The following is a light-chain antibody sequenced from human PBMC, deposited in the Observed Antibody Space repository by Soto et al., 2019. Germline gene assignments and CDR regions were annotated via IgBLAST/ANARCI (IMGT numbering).Light chain of an antibody. CDR3: QRTVTVVSIT. J-gene: IGKJ5*01. CDR1: QGISSW. Sequence: DLQMTQSPSSVSASVGDTVTITCRASQGISSWLAGYQQKPGRAPKLVIFGASNLQSGVPARFSGGGSGTQFTLTISNLQPENFATYYCQRTVTVVSITFGQGTRVE. V-gene: IGKV1D-12*01. CDR2: GAS.